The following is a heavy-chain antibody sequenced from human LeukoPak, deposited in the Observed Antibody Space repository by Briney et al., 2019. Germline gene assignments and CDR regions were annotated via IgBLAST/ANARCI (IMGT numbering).Heavy chain of an antibody. J-gene: IGHJ5*02. D-gene: IGHD6-19*01. CDR3: ARCRTVAGAYNWFDP. Sequence: ASVKVSCKASGGTFSSYAISWVRQAPGQGLEWMGGIIPIFGTANYAQKFQGRVTITADKSTSTAYMELSSLGSEDTAVYYCARCRTVAGAYNWFDPWGQGTLVTVSS. CDR1: GGTFSSYA. CDR2: IIPIFGTA. V-gene: IGHV1-69*06.